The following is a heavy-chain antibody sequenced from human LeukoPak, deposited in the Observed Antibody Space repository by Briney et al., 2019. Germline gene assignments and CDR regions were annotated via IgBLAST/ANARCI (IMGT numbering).Heavy chain of an antibody. CDR2: IYSGGST. CDR1: GFTFSNYA. CDR3: ARITGGIRAFDY. J-gene: IGHJ4*02. V-gene: IGHV3-66*01. D-gene: IGHD1-14*01. Sequence: GGSLRLSCAASGFTFSNYAMSWVRQAPGKGLEWVSVIYSGGSTYYADSVKGRFTISRDNSKNTLYLQMNSLRAEDTAVYYCARITGGIRAFDYWGQGTLVTVSS.